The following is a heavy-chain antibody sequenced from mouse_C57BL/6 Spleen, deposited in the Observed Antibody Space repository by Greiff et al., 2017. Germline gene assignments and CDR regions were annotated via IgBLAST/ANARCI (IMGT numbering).Heavy chain of an antibody. Sequence: QVQLKESGPELVKPGASVKLSCKASGYAFSSSWMNWVKQRPGKGLEWIGRIYPGDGDTNYNGKFKGKATLTADKSSSTAYMQLSSLTSEDSAVYFCAREATVVATDYWGQGTTLTVSS. V-gene: IGHV1-82*01. D-gene: IGHD1-1*01. CDR2: IYPGDGDT. J-gene: IGHJ2*01. CDR3: AREATVVATDY. CDR1: GYAFSSSW.